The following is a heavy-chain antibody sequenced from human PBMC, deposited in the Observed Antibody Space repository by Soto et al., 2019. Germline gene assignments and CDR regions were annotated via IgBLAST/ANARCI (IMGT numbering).Heavy chain of an antibody. Sequence: TLSLTCLVSDDSMRSVRYYWTWIRQLPGKGLQWIGFIHYSGATLYSPSLKSRVSISMQMSNHLLSLRIGSVTAADTGIYYCLRGKDKDDSSFWHHWRQGSRVPVSS. CDR3: LRGKDKDDSSFWHH. J-gene: IGHJ5*02. V-gene: IGHV4-31*03. CDR1: DDSMRSVRYY. D-gene: IGHD6-6*01. CDR2: IHYSGAT.